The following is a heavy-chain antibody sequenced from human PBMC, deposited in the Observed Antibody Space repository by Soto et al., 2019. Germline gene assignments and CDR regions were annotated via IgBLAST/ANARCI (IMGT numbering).Heavy chain of an antibody. CDR2: ISGSGSST. V-gene: IGHV3-23*01. J-gene: IGHJ4*02. CDR1: GFTFSSYA. CDR3: AKGQIGAVTTYYFDY. Sequence: EVQLLESGGGLVQPGGSLRLSCAASGFTFSSYAMSWVRQAPGKGLEWVSAISGSGSSTYYADSVKGRFTISRDNSKNTLYLQMSSLRAEDTAVYYCAKGQIGAVTTYYFDYWGQGTLVTVSS. D-gene: IGHD4-17*01.